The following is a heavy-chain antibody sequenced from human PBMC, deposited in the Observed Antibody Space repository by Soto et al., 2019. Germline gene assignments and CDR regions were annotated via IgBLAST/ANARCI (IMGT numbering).Heavy chain of an antibody. D-gene: IGHD2-2*01. Sequence: LRLSCAASGFTFRNYAINWVRQAPGKGLEWVALISYDGSNKYYADSVKGRFTISRDSSKNTLYLQMNSLRAADTTVYYCGRCTSTSCHLGSDYWGQGTLVTVSS. CDR3: GRCTSTSCHLGSDY. CDR2: ISYDGSNK. J-gene: IGHJ4*02. V-gene: IGHV3-30-3*01. CDR1: GFTFRNYA.